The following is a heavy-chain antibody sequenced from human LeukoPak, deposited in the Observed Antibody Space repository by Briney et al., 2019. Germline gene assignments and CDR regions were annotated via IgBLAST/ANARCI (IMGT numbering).Heavy chain of an antibody. CDR1: GFTFSIYA. D-gene: IGHD3-3*01. Sequence: GGSLRLSCAASGFTFSIYAMNWVRQAPGKGLEWVSVIYSGGSTYYADSVKGRFTISRDNSKNTLYLQMNSLRAEDTAVYYCARDFVYYYGMDVWGQGTTVTVSS. CDR2: IYSGGST. CDR3: ARDFVYYYGMDV. J-gene: IGHJ6*02. V-gene: IGHV3-66*01.